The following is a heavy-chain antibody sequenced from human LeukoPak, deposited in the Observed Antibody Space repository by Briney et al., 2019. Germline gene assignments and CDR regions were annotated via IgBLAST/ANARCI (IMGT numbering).Heavy chain of an antibody. V-gene: IGHV3-30*04. Sequence: GGSLRLSCATSGFTFSAYAMHWVRQAPGKGLQWVALISYDGSDKYYADSVKARFTLSRDNSKSSLYLQMNSLRAEDTAVYYCARGGSYLSAFDIWGQGTMVTVSS. D-gene: IGHD1-26*01. J-gene: IGHJ3*02. CDR1: GFTFSAYA. CDR3: ARGGSYLSAFDI. CDR2: ISYDGSDK.